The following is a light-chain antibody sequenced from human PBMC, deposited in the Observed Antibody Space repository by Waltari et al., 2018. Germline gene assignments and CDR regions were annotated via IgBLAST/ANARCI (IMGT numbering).Light chain of an antibody. V-gene: IGKV4-1*01. CDR1: QTVFYNSDNKNY. CDR2: WAS. J-gene: IGKJ1*01. Sequence: DIVLTQSPDSLTLSLGERATLTSTSRQTVFYNSDNKNYLSWYQQKPGQPPKLLIYWASTRESGVPDRFSGSGSGTDFDLTISDLQAEDVAVYFCQQYFDAPWTFGRGTKVEVK. CDR3: QQYFDAPWT.